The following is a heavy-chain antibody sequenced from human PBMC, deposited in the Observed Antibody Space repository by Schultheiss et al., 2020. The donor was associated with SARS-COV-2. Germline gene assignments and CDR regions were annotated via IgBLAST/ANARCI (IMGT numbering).Heavy chain of an antibody. V-gene: IGHV3-74*01. CDR2: INSDGDYS. CDR1: GFTFSNYW. Sequence: GGSLRLSCAASGFTFSNYWMHWVRQAPGKGLVWVSRINSDGDYSIYADSVKGRFTISRDNAKNTLYLQMNSLRAEDTAVYYCARDADHLVGATNSLFDYWGQGTLVTVSS. CDR3: ARDADHLVGATNSLFDY. D-gene: IGHD1-26*01. J-gene: IGHJ4*02.